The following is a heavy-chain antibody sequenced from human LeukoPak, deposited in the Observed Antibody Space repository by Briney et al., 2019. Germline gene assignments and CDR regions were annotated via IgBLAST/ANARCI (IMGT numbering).Heavy chain of an antibody. J-gene: IGHJ4*02. CDR3: AGSSSGHDGSGYRPFDY. CDR2: IEKDGSEQ. V-gene: IGHV3-7*04. Sequence: GGSLRLSCEASGFAFSNYFMTWVRQAPGKGLEWVVNIEKDGSEQNYVDSVKGRFTISRDNAKNSLYLQMNSLRAEDTAVYYCAGSSSGHDGSGYRPFDYWGQGTLVTVSS. D-gene: IGHD3-22*01. CDR1: GFAFSNYF.